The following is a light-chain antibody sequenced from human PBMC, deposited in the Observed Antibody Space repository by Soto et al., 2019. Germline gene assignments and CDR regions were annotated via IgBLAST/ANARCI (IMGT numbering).Light chain of an antibody. V-gene: IGKV1-33*01. Sequence: DIQMTQSPSSLSASIGDRVTITCQASQDISNYLTWYQQKQGKAPKLLIYDASTLEKGVPSRFSGSGSGTDFTLTISSLQPEDIATYYCQQYDGPFTFGPGTKVDIK. CDR2: DAS. CDR3: QQYDGPFT. J-gene: IGKJ3*01. CDR1: QDISNY.